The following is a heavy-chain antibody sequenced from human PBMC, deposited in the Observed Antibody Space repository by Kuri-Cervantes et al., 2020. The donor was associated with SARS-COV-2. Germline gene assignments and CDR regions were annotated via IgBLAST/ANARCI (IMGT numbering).Heavy chain of an antibody. CDR1: GFTFSSYA. Sequence: GESLKISCAASGFTFSSYAMRWVRQAPGKGLEWVSYISSSGSTIYYADSVKGRFTISRDNAKNSLYLQMNSLRAEDTAVYYCARIGRNDAFDIWGQGTMVTVSS. V-gene: IGHV3-48*04. CDR2: ISSSGSTI. J-gene: IGHJ3*02. CDR3: ARIGRNDAFDI.